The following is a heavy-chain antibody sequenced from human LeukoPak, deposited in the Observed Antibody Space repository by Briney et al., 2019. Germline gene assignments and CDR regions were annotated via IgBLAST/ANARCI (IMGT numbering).Heavy chain of an antibody. CDR1: GFTFNGYG. CDR2: INWNGGST. V-gene: IGHV3-20*04. J-gene: IGHJ4*02. CDR3: ARSTYYYDSSGYWSY. Sequence: GSLRLSCAASGFTFNGYGISWGRNTPRKGLEWVSGINWNGGSTGYADSVKGRFTISRDNAKNSLFLQMNSLRAEDTALYYCARSTYYYDSSGYWSYWGQGTLVTVSS. D-gene: IGHD3-22*01.